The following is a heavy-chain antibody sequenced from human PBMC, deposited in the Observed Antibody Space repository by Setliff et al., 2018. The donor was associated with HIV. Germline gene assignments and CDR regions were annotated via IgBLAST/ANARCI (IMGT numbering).Heavy chain of an antibody. Sequence: GASVKVSCKASGYSFSDYYIHWVRQVPGQGLEWMGWSNPNTGGTKYAQKFQGRVTMTMDTSTTTAYMELSGLKSDDTAVYYCARDHVVCSGGTCRSDDPYYYYYMNVWGQGTTVTVSS. CDR3: ARDHVVCSGGTCRSDDPYYYYYMNV. V-gene: IGHV1-2*02. CDR2: SNPNTGGT. J-gene: IGHJ6*03. D-gene: IGHD2-15*01. CDR1: GYSFSDYY.